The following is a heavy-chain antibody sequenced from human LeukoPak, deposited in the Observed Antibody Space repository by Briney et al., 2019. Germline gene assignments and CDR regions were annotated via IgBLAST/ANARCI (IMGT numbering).Heavy chain of an antibody. CDR2: ISSSGSTI. Sequence: GGSLRLSCAASGFTFSSYEMNWVRQAPGKGLEWVPYISSSGSTIYYADSVKGRFTISRDNAKNSLYLQMNSLRAEDTAVYYCARDYAFGATYYYYYGMDVWGQGTTVTVSS. J-gene: IGHJ6*02. CDR1: GFTFSSYE. CDR3: ARDYAFGATYYYYYGMDV. D-gene: IGHD3-16*01. V-gene: IGHV3-48*03.